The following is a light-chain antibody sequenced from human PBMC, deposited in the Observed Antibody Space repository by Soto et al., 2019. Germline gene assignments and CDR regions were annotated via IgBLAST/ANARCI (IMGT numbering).Light chain of an antibody. J-gene: IGKJ1*01. CDR1: QSLSSY. Sequence: EIVLTQSPATLSLSPGERATLSCRASQSLSSYLAWYQQKPGQAPRLLIYDASTRATGIPARFSGSGSGTDFTLTISSLEPEDFAVYYCQQRGNWPTFGQGTKVEIK. CDR3: QQRGNWPT. V-gene: IGKV3-11*01. CDR2: DAS.